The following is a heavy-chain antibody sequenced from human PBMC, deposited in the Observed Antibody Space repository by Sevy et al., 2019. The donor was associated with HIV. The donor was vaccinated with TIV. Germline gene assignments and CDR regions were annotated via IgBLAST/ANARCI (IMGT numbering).Heavy chain of an antibody. CDR1: GFTFSTYT. CDR2: ISSRGTI. D-gene: IGHD3-16*01. J-gene: IGHJ4*02. CDR3: AREAGVGPYYFDS. Sequence: GGSLRLSCAASGFTFSTYTMNWVRQAPGKGLEWVSYISSRGTIYYADSVKGQFTISRDNAKNSLYLQMNSLRDEDTAVYYCAREAGVGPYYFDSWGQGTLVTVSS. V-gene: IGHV3-48*02.